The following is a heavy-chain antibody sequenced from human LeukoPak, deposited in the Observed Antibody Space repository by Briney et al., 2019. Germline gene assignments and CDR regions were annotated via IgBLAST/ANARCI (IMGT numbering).Heavy chain of an antibody. V-gene: IGHV1-46*01. CDR2: INPSFGTT. CDR3: ARVTYGSGTYGAFDY. J-gene: IGHJ4*02. Sequence: ASVKVSCKASGYTFTNYYMVWVRQAPGQGLEWMGIINPSFGTTNYAQKFQGRVTMTRDMSTSTAYMELSSLRSEDTAVYYCARVTYGSGTYGAFDYWGQGTLVTVSS. D-gene: IGHD3-10*01. CDR1: GYTFTNYY.